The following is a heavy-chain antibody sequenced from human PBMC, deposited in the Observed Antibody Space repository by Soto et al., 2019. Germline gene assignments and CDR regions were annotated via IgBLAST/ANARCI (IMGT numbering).Heavy chain of an antibody. D-gene: IGHD2-2*01. CDR1: GFSLSTSEVG. J-gene: IGHJ4*02. CDR3: AHLLGGCSSKGCSPLRYDY. CDR2: IYWDDDK. Sequence: GSGPTLVNPTQTLTLTCTFSGFSLSTSEVGVGWIRQPPGKALEWLALIYWDDDKRYSPSLQSRLTITKDTSKNQVVLTMTNMDPVDTATYYCAHLLGGCSSKGCSPLRYDYWGQGIPVTVSS. V-gene: IGHV2-5*02.